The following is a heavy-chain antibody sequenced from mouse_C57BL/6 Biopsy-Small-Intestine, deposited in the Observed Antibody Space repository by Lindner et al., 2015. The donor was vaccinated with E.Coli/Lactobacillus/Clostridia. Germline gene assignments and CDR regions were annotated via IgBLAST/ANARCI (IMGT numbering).Heavy chain of an antibody. J-gene: IGHJ2*01. CDR2: INPGSGGT. D-gene: IGHD1-1*01. CDR3: ARGDYGSSYGY. V-gene: IGHV1-54*01. Sequence: VQLQESGAELVRPGTSVKVSCKASGYAFTNYLIEWVKQRPGQGLERIGVINPGSGGTNYNEKFKGKATLTADKSSSTAYMQLSSLTSEDSAVYFCARGDYGSSYGYWGQGTTLTVSS. CDR1: GYAFTNYL.